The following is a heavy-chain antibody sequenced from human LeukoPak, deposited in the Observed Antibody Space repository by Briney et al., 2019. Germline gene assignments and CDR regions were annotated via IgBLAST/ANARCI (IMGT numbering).Heavy chain of an antibody. CDR2: ISYDGSNK. CDR1: GFTFRSYA. Sequence: GRSLRLSCAASGFTFRSYAMHWVRQAPGKGLGWVAVISYDGSNKYCAAYVKGRFTISRDNSKNTLYLQMNSLRAEDTAVYYCARVSIVLMVYAIFDYWGQGTLVTVSS. CDR3: ARVSIVLMVYAIFDY. D-gene: IGHD2-8*01. J-gene: IGHJ4*02. V-gene: IGHV3-30-3*01.